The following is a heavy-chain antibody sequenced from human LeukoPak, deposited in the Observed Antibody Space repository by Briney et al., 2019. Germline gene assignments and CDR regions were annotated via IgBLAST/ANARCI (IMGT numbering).Heavy chain of an antibody. V-gene: IGHV3-23*01. D-gene: IGHD5-18*01. CDR3: AKGEQLWLSYYFDY. Sequence: PGGSLRLSCAASGFTFSSYATSWVRQAPGKGLEWVSAISGSGGSTYYADSVKGRFTISRDNSKNTLYLQMNSLRAEDTAVYYCAKGEQLWLSYYFDYWGQGTLVTVSS. CDR2: ISGSGGST. J-gene: IGHJ4*02. CDR1: GFTFSSYA.